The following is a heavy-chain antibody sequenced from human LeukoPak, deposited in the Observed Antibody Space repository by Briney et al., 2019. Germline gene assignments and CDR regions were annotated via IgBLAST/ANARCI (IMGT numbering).Heavy chain of an antibody. D-gene: IGHD3-3*01. V-gene: IGHV3-23*01. CDR1: GFTFSSYA. Sequence: GGSLRLSCAACGFTFSSYAMSWVRQAPGKGLEWVSAISGSGGSTYYADSVKGRFTISRDNSKNTLYLQMNSLRAEDTAVYYCAKDYDFWSGYLSWGQGTLVTVSS. CDR2: ISGSGGST. J-gene: IGHJ5*02. CDR3: AKDYDFWSGYLS.